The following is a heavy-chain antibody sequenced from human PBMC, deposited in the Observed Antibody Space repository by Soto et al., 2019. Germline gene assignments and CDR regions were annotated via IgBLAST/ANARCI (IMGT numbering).Heavy chain of an antibody. J-gene: IGHJ4*01. CDR3: ARVNVMVVAGSTFDY. V-gene: IGHV4-38-2*02. D-gene: IGHD6-19*01. CDR2: IYHGGTT. Sequence: SETLSLTCTVSGYSIRSGSYWAWIRQPPGKGPEWIASIYHGGTTFYNPSLKSRITISVDTSNNQFSLKLTSVTAADTAVYYCARVNVMVVAGSTFDYWGHGTLVTVSS. CDR1: GYSIRSGSY.